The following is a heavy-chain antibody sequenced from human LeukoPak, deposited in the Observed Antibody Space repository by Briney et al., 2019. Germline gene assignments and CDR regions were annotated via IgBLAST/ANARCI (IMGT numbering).Heavy chain of an antibody. Sequence: ASVKVSCKASGYTFIGYYMHWVRQAPGQGLEWMGWINPNSGGTNFAQKFQGRVTMTRDTSISTAYMELSRLRSDDTAVYYCARPYSSGWTTGYWGQGTLVTVSS. CDR2: INPNSGGT. CDR3: ARPYSSGWTTGY. CDR1: GYTFIGYY. J-gene: IGHJ4*02. D-gene: IGHD6-19*01. V-gene: IGHV1-2*02.